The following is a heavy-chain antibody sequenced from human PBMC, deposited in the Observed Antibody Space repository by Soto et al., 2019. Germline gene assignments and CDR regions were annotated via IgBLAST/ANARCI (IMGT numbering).Heavy chain of an antibody. CDR1: GFTLSSYA. Sequence: GGSLRLSCAASGFTLSSYAMRWVRQAPGKGLEWVSAISGSGGSTYYADSVKGRFTISRDNSKNTLYLQMNSLRAEDTAVYYCAKDSRTPYYYILTGDSPGYFDYWGQGTLVTVSS. J-gene: IGHJ4*02. V-gene: IGHV3-23*01. D-gene: IGHD3-9*01. CDR3: AKDSRTPYYYILTGDSPGYFDY. CDR2: ISGSGGST.